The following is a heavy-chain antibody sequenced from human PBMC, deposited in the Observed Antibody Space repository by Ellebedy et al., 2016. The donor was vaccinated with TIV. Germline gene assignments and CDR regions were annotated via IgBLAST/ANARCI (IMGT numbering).Heavy chain of an antibody. J-gene: IGHJ3*02. V-gene: IGHV7-4-1*02. CDR2: INTNTGNP. D-gene: IGHD6-19*01. CDR1: GYTFTSYA. Sequence: ASVKVSCKASGYTFTSYAMNWVRQAPGQGLEWMGWINTNTGNPTYAQGFTGRFVFSLDTSVSTAYLQISSLKAEDTAVYYCARVSVPGIAVFWAFDIWGQGTMVTVSS. CDR3: ARVSVPGIAVFWAFDI.